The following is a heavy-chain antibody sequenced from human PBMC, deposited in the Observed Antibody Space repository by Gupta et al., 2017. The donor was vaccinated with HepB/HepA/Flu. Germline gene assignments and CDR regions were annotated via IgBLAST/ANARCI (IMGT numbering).Heavy chain of an antibody. V-gene: IGHV1-69*06. CDR3: ARSYYDSSGYYLYYYYYMDV. CDR2: IIPIFGTA. D-gene: IGHD3-22*01. Sequence: QVQLVQSGAEVKKPGSSVKVSCKASGGTFSSYAISWVRQAPGHGLEWMGGIIPIFGTANYAQKFQGRVTITADKSTSTAYMELSSLRSEDTAVYYCARSYYDSSGYYLYYYYYMDVWGKGTTVTVSS. CDR1: GGTFSSYA. J-gene: IGHJ6*03.